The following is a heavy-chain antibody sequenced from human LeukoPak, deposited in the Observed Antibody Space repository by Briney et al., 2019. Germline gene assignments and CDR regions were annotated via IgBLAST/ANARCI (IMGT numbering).Heavy chain of an antibody. D-gene: IGHD3-10*01. V-gene: IGHV6-1*01. Sequence: SQTLSLTCAISGDSVSSNSAAWNWIRQSPSRGLEWLGRTYYRSKWYNDYAVSVKSRITINPDTSKNQFSLQLNSVTPEDTAVYYCAREVVVRGAITYYCRNGWYFDLWGRGTLVTVSS. J-gene: IGHJ2*01. CDR2: TYYRSKWYN. CDR3: AREVVVRGAITYYCRNGWYFDL. CDR1: GDSVSSNSAA.